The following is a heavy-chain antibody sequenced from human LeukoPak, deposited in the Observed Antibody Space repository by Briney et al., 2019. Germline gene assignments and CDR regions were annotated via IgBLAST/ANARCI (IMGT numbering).Heavy chain of an antibody. CDR1: GFTFSSYA. Sequence: PGGSLRLSCAASGFTFSSYAMHWVRQAPGKGLEWVAVISYDGSNKCYADSVKGRFTISRDNSKNTLYLQSNIQVDEETVVYYCAKDLYGGNSYYYYMDVWGKGTTVTVSS. V-gene: IGHV3-30-3*01. CDR2: ISYDGSNK. D-gene: IGHD4-23*01. J-gene: IGHJ6*03. CDR3: AKDLYGGNSYYYYMDV.